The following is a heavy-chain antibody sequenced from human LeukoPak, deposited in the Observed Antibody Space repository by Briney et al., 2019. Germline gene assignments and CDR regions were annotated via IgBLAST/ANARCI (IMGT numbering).Heavy chain of an antibody. Sequence: PSETLSLTCTVSGGSISSYYWSWIRQPPGKGLEWIGYIYSGSTDYNPSLKSRVTISVDTSKNQFSLQLNSVTAADTAVYYCARGFEYNYRYTFGYWGQGTLVTVSS. CDR1: GGSISSYY. D-gene: IGHD5-18*01. V-gene: IGHV4-59*01. CDR3: ARGFEYNYRYTFGY. J-gene: IGHJ4*02. CDR2: IYSGST.